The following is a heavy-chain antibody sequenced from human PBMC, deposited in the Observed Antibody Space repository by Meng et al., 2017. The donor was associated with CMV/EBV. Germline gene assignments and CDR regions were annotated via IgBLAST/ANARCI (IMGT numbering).Heavy chain of an antibody. J-gene: IGHJ6*02. Sequence: SGPTLVKPTETLTLTCTVSGFSLSNARMGVSWIRQPPGKALEWLAHIFSNDEKSYSTSLKSRLTISKDTSKSQVVLTMTNMDPVDTATYYCALIAAAGTKGSTNYYYYYGMDVWGQGTTVIVSS. V-gene: IGHV2-26*01. D-gene: IGHD6-13*01. CDR3: ALIAAAGTKGSTNYYYYYGMDV. CDR2: IFSNDEK. CDR1: GFSLSNARMG.